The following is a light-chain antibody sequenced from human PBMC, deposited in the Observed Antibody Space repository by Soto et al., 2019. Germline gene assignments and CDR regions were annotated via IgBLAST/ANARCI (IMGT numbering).Light chain of an antibody. CDR3: QQRSNWPWT. CDR2: DAS. CDR1: QSVSSY. Sequence: EIVLTQSPATLSLSPGERATLSCRASQSVSSYLAWYQQKPGQAPRLLIYDASNRATGIPARFSGSGSGTDFTLTISSLEPEYFAVYYCQQRSNWPWTFGQGTKLEIK. J-gene: IGKJ2*02. V-gene: IGKV3-11*01.